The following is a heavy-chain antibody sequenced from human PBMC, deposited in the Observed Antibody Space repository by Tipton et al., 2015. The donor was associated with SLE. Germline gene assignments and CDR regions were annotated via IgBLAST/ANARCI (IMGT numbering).Heavy chain of an antibody. D-gene: IGHD2-2*01. CDR2: TYYRSKWYS. CDR3: ARVWGTGSRGVDY. V-gene: IGHV6-1*01. Sequence: PGLVKPSQTLSLTCSISGDSVSTNSAAWTWIRQSPSRGLEWLGRTYYRSKWYSDYAISVKSRITINPDTSKNQFSLQLNSVTPEDTAVYYCARVWGTGSRGVDYWGQGTLVTVSS. J-gene: IGHJ4*02. CDR1: GDSVSTNSAA.